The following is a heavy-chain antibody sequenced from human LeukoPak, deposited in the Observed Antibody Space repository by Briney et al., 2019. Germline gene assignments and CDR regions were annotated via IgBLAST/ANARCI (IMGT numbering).Heavy chain of an antibody. CDR3: ARVSAYCSGGSCYSSYGMDV. CDR1: GYTFTSYG. Sequence: ASVKVSCKASGYTFTSYGISWVRQAPGQGLEWMGWISAYNGNTNYAQKLQGRVTMTTDTSTSTAYMELRSLRSDDTAVYYCARVSAYCSGGSCYSSYGMDVWGQGTTVTVSS. CDR2: ISAYNGNT. J-gene: IGHJ6*02. V-gene: IGHV1-18*01. D-gene: IGHD2-15*01.